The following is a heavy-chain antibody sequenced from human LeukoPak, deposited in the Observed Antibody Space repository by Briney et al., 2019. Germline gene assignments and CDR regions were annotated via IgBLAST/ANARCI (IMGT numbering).Heavy chain of an antibody. V-gene: IGHV4-39*01. D-gene: IGHD6-6*01. Sequence: PSETLSLTCTVSGGSISSSSYYWGWIRQPPGKGLEWIGSIYYSGSTYYNPSLKSRVTISVDTSKNQFSLKLSSVTAADTAVYYCASEYSSSWSPENWGQGTLVTVSS. CDR2: IYYSGST. J-gene: IGHJ4*02. CDR1: GGSISSSSYY. CDR3: ASEYSSSWSPEN.